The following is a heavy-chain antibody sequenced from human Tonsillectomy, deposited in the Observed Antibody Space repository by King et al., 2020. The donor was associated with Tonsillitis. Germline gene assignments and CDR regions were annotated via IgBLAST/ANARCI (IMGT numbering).Heavy chain of an antibody. CDR2: VYWDDDK. Sequence: ITLKESGPTLVKPTQTLTLTCTFSGFSLTTSGVGVGWIRQPPGKALEWLALVYWDDDKRYSPSLKSRLTITKDTSKNQVVLTMTNMDPVDTATYYCAHLGLSFLIFGMVIDSGWFDSWGQGTLVTVSS. D-gene: IGHD3/OR15-3a*01. CDR3: AHLGLSFLIFGMVIDSGWFDS. V-gene: IGHV2-5*02. CDR1: GFSLTTSGVG. J-gene: IGHJ5*01.